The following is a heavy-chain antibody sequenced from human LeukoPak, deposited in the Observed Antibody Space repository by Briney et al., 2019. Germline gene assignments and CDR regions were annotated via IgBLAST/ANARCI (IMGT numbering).Heavy chain of an antibody. Sequence: PSETLSLTCTVSGGSISSGGYYWSWIRQHPGKGLEWIGYIYYSGSTYYNPSLKSRVTISVDTSKNQFSLKLSSVTAADTAVYYCARGYDSSGYHDAFAIWGQGTMVTVSS. D-gene: IGHD3-22*01. J-gene: IGHJ3*02. V-gene: IGHV4-31*03. CDR1: GGSISSGGYY. CDR3: ARGYDSSGYHDAFAI. CDR2: IYYSGST.